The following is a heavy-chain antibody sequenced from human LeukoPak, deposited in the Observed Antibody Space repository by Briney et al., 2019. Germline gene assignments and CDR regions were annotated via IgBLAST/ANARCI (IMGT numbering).Heavy chain of an antibody. CDR2: ISASGSRT. D-gene: IGHD3-22*01. Sequence: GGSLRLSCTSSGFDFNTFAMNWVRQAPGEGMEWVSGISASGSRTYYGGAAKGRFTISRDDSKNMLFLDMNNLRAEDTARYFCARDRSPHYYDSSGYGAFNVWGQGTMVTVSS. CDR3: ARDRSPHYYDSSGYGAFNV. J-gene: IGHJ3*01. V-gene: IGHV3-23*01. CDR1: GFDFNTFA.